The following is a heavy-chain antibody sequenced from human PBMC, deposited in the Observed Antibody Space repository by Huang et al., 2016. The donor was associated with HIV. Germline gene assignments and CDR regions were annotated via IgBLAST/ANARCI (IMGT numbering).Heavy chain of an antibody. D-gene: IGHD1-1*01. Sequence: QVHLQESGPGLVKPSETLSITCSVSGGSISDHHWGWIRQSPRKGLEWIGSAYDTGTANYNPARKRRVTIFLDKAKNQLSLNLGSMTAADTAIYYCARDNWVPFLTTFDSWGPGSLVTVSS. CDR3: ARDNWVPFLTTFDS. CDR1: GGSISDHH. CDR2: AYDTGTA. J-gene: IGHJ4*02. V-gene: IGHV4-59*11.